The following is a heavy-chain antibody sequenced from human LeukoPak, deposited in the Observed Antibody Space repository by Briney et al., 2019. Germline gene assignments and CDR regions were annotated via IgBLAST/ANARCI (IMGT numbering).Heavy chain of an antibody. D-gene: IGHD6-13*01. CDR1: GFTFSSYS. Sequence: HPGGSLRLSCAASGFTFSSYSMNWVRQAPGKGLEWVSYISDGGSGIYYADSVKGRFTISRDNAKNSLYLQMNSLRDEDTAVYYCAKEGYSSSCIDYWGQGTLVTVSS. J-gene: IGHJ4*02. V-gene: IGHV3-48*02. CDR3: AKEGYSSSCIDY. CDR2: ISDGGSGI.